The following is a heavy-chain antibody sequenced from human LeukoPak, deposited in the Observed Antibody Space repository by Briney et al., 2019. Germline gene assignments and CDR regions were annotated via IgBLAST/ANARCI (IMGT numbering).Heavy chain of an antibody. D-gene: IGHD6-13*01. CDR2: ISYDGSNK. CDR3: AIAAAGSTYADY. J-gene: IGHJ4*02. V-gene: IGHV3-30-3*01. CDR1: GFTFSSYA. Sequence: GGSLRLSCAASGFTFSSYAMHWVRQAPGKGLEWVAVISYDGSNKYYADSVKGRFTISRDNSKNTLYLQMNSLRAEDTAVYYCAIAAAGSTYADYWGQGTLVTVSS.